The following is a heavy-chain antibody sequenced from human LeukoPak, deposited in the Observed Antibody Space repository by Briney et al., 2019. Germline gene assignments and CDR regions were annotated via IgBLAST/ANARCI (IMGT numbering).Heavy chain of an antibody. CDR1: GFVFSNYW. J-gene: IGHJ4*02. Sequence: HPGGSLRLSCAASGFVFSNYWMSWVRQAPGKGLEWVANIKPDGTEKYYVDSLRGRFTISRDNAKNSLYLQMNSLRAEDTAVYYCARGGNSSWDYWGQGALVTVSS. CDR2: IKPDGTEK. CDR3: ARGGNSSWDY. D-gene: IGHD5-24*01. V-gene: IGHV3-7*01.